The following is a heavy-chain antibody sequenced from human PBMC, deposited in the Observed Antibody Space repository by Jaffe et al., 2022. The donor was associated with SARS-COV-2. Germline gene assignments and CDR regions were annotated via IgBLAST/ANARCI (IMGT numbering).Heavy chain of an antibody. V-gene: IGHV3-23*01. J-gene: IGHJ4*02. CDR1: GFTFSSCA. CDR3: AKVGFWSAYWGFDY. CDR2: FSTSGDTT. Sequence: EVQLLESGGGLVHPGGSLRLSCAASGFTFSSCAMTWVRQAPGKGLEWVSTFSTSGDTTYYADSVKGRFTISRDNSKNTLYLQMNSLRAEDTAVYYCAKVGFWSAYWGFDYWGQGTLVTVSS. D-gene: IGHD3-3*01.